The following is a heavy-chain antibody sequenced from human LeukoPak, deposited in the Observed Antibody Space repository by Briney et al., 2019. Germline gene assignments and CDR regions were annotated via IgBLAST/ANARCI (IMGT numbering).Heavy chain of an antibody. V-gene: IGHV3-74*01. D-gene: IGHD3-22*01. J-gene: IGHJ4*02. CDR1: GFTFSSYW. CDR3: ARDLVVTSAY. CDR2: INGDGSST. Sequence: GGSLRLSCAASGFTFSSYWMHWVRQAPGKGLVWVSRINGDGSSTTYADSVKGRFTISRDNAKNTLYLQMNGLRAEDSAVYYCARDLVVTSAYWGQGTLVTVSS.